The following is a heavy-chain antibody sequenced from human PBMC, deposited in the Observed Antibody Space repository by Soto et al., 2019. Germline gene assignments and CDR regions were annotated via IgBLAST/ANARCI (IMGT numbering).Heavy chain of an antibody. D-gene: IGHD1-1*01. Sequence: GESLKISCKGSGYSFTSYWVAWVRQMPGKGLEWMGSIYPGDSDTKYSPSFQGQVTISADKSINTAYLQWSSLNASDTAVYYCTTDDPINRNWGQGTLVTVSS. J-gene: IGHJ4*02. CDR2: IYPGDSDT. CDR1: GYSFTSYW. V-gene: IGHV5-51*01. CDR3: TTDDPINRN.